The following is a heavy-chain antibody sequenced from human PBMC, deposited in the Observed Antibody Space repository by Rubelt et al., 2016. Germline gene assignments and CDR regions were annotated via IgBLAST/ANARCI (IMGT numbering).Heavy chain of an antibody. D-gene: IGHD3-22*01. V-gene: IGHV4-39*01. CDR3: ARPRYYDSSGYAFDI. Sequence: WSWIRQPPGKGLEWIGSIYYSGSTYYNPSLKSRVTISVDTSKNQFSLKLSSVTAADTAVYYCARPRYYDSSGYAFDIWGQGTMVTVSS. J-gene: IGHJ3*02. CDR2: IYYSGST.